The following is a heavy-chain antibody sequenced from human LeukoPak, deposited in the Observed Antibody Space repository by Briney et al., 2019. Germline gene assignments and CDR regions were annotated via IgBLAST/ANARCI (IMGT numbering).Heavy chain of an antibody. D-gene: IGHD2-8*01. Sequence: ASVKVSCKPSGYTFTVNYIHWVRQAPGQGPEWMGWINPNSGGTNYAQKFQGRVTMTRDTSISTAYMELSRLTSDDTAVYYCARVGFCTKGVCYSFDYWGQGTLVTVSS. CDR2: INPNSGGT. CDR1: GYTFTVNY. CDR3: ARVGFCTKGVCYSFDY. J-gene: IGHJ4*02. V-gene: IGHV1-2*02.